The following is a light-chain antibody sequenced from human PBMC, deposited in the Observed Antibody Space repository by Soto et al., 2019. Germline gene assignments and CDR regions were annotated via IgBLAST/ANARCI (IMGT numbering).Light chain of an antibody. CDR3: MQALQTPLT. CDR1: QSLLHSIGYNY. Sequence: DIVMTQSPLSLPVTPGEPASISCRSSQSLLHSIGYNYLYWYLQKPGQSPQLLIYLGSNRASGVPDRFSGSGSGTDFTLEISRVEAEDVGVYYCMQALQTPLTFGGGTKVEIK. V-gene: IGKV2-28*01. CDR2: LGS. J-gene: IGKJ4*01.